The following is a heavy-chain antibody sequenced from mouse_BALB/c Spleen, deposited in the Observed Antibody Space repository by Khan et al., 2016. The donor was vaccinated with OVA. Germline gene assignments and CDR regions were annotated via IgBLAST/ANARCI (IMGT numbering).Heavy chain of an antibody. J-gene: IGHJ3*01. D-gene: IGHD1-2*01. CDR3: ARDTTTTPY. CDR1: GFSLTSYG. CDR2: IWAGGST. Sequence: QVQLKQSGPGLVAPSQSLSITCTVSGFSLTSYGVHWVRQPPGKGLEWLGIIWAGGSTNNNSALMSRLSTIKDNSKSQVFLKMNKLQTDDTAMYYCARDTTTTPYWGQGTLVTVSA. V-gene: IGHV2-9*02.